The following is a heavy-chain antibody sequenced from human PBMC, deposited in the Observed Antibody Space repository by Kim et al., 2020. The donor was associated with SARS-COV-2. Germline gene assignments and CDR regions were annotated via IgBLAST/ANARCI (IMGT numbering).Heavy chain of an antibody. CDR2: IGQDGSRK. J-gene: IGHJ4*02. V-gene: IGHV3-7*01. CDR1: GFTFSTYW. Sequence: GGSLRLSFAASGFTFSTYWMTWARQVPGKGLEWVGNIGQDGSRKNYVDSVKGRFTISRDNAKNALYLQMNNLGAEDTTVFYCARTSLYVSGAYEDYWGQGTLVTVSS. CDR3: ARTSLYVSGAYEDY. D-gene: IGHD3-22*01.